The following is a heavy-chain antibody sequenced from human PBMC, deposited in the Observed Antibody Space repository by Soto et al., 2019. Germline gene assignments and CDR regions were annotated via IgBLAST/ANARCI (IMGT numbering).Heavy chain of an antibody. CDR3: ARGEVGEQPFDD. Sequence: QVQLQESGPGLVKPSQTLSLTCSVSGVSINSGGYYWSWIRQHPGKGLEWIGDVYYSGNTYYNPSLKSRVTISRDTSKNLFSLKLRSVTAADTAVYYCARGEVGEQPFDDWGQGTLVAVSS. D-gene: IGHD3-16*01. J-gene: IGHJ4*02. CDR2: VYYSGNT. CDR1: GVSINSGGYY. V-gene: IGHV4-31*03.